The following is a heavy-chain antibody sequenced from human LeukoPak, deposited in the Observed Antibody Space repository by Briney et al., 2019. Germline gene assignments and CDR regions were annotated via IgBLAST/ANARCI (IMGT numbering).Heavy chain of an antibody. CDR1: GGSISSGSYY. CDR3: AGEIIVDY. Sequence: SQTLSLTCTGSGGSISSGSYYWSWIRQPAGKGLEWIGRIYTSGSTNYNPSLKSRVTISVDTSKNQFSLKLSSVTAADTAVYYCAGEIIVDYWGQGTLVTVSS. V-gene: IGHV4-61*02. CDR2: IYTSGST. J-gene: IGHJ4*02.